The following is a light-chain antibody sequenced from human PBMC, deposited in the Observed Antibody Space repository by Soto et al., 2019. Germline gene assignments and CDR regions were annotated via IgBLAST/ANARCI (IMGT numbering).Light chain of an antibody. Sequence: DIQMTQSPSTLSASLGDRVTITGRASQSLDSSLAWYQQKPRKGATLLIYDASTLESGGPSRFSGSGLGTQFALTRSSLQPDDFGTFYCQQYNSYGTVGQGKKV. CDR3: QQYNSYGT. CDR2: DAS. CDR1: QSLDSS. J-gene: IGKJ2*01. V-gene: IGKV1-5*01.